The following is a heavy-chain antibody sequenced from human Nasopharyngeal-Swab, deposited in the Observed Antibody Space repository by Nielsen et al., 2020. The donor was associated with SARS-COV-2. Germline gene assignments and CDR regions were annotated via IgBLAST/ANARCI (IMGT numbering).Heavy chain of an antibody. CDR3: ARGSGTYSDYFDY. D-gene: IGHD1-26*01. Sequence: SLPCALSGGSVSSNRSAWARDRQAPPRGRGGRGRKNFRSKWLNDYAVSVKSRITINQDTSRNQFSLQLNSVTPEDTAIYYCARGSGTYSDYFDYWGQGTLVSLSS. CDR2: KNFRSKWLN. J-gene: IGHJ4*02. CDR1: GGSVSSNRSA. V-gene: IGHV6-1*01.